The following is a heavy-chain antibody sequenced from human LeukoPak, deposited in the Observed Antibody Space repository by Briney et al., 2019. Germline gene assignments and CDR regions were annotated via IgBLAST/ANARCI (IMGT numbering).Heavy chain of an antibody. V-gene: IGHV1-2*02. CDR1: GYTFTGYY. Sequence: GASEKVSCKASGYTFTGYYMHWVRQAPGQGLEWMGWINPNSGGTNYAQKFRGRVTMTRDTSISTAYMELSRLRSDDTAVYYCASSSITIFGVVITYFDYWGQGTLVTVSS. D-gene: IGHD3-3*01. CDR3: ASSSITIFGVVITYFDY. CDR2: INPNSGGT. J-gene: IGHJ4*02.